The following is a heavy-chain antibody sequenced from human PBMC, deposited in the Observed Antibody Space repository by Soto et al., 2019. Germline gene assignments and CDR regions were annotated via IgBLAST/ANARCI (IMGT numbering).Heavy chain of an antibody. D-gene: IGHD7-27*01. V-gene: IGHV4-31*03. CDR3: ARSHRDNWGSPDYFDY. CDR1: GGSISSGGYY. J-gene: IGHJ4*02. CDR2: IYYNGDT. Sequence: QVQLQESGPGLVKPSQTLSLTCTVSGGSISSGGYYWSWIRQHPGKGLEWIGYIYYNGDTYYNPSLKSRVSISIDTSKNHFSLRLTSATAADTAVYYCARSHRDNWGSPDYFDYWGQGTLVTVSS.